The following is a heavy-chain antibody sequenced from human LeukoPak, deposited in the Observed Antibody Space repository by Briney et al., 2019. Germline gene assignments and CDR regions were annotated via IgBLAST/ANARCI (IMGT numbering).Heavy chain of an antibody. Sequence: PSGTLSLTCAVSGGSISSSNWWSWVRQPPGKGLEWIGEIYHSGRTNYNPSLKSRVTISVDKSKNQFSLKVFSVTAADTAVYYCARVRVIVGATFLDYWGQGILVTVSS. J-gene: IGHJ4*02. V-gene: IGHV4-4*02. CDR3: ARVRVIVGATFLDY. CDR2: IYHSGRT. D-gene: IGHD1-26*01. CDR1: GGSISSSNW.